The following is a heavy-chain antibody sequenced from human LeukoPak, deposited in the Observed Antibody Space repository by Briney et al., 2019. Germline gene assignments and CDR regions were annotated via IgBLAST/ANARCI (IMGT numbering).Heavy chain of an antibody. CDR2: IWYDGSNK. CDR3: ARTRLASNWFDP. CDR1: GLTFSNYM. J-gene: IGHJ5*02. V-gene: IGHV3-33*08. D-gene: IGHD6-19*01. Sequence: GGSLRLSCAASGLTFSNYMMHWVRQAPGKGLEWVAVIWYDGSNKYYADSVKGRFTISRDNSKNTLYLQMDSLRAEDTAVYYCARTRLASNWFDPWGQGTLVTVSS.